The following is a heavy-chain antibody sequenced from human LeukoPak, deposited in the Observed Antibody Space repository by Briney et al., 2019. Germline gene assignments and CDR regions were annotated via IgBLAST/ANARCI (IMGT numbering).Heavy chain of an antibody. Sequence: SQTLSLTCAVSGDSVSSNSAGWNWIRQSPSRGLEWLGRTYYRSKWYNDYAESVNSRITISPDTSKNQFSLQLNSVTPEDTAVYYCARQTSSSYTFFDYWGQGTLVTVSS. CDR3: ARQTSSSYTFFDY. CDR2: TYYRSKWYN. J-gene: IGHJ4*02. V-gene: IGHV6-1*01. D-gene: IGHD2-2*02. CDR1: GDSVSSNSAG.